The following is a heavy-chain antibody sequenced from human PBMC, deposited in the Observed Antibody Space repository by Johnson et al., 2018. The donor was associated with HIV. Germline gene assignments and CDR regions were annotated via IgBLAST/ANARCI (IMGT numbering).Heavy chain of an antibody. V-gene: IGHV3-9*01. D-gene: IGHD3-22*01. J-gene: IGHJ3*02. CDR1: GLIFTRSW. Sequence: VQLVESGGGVVQPGRSLRLSCAASGLIFTRSWMHWVRQAPGKGLEWVSGISWNSGSIGYVDSVKGRFTISRDNAKNSVYLQMDSLRAEDTALYYCAKDLVVINVRYAFHIWGQGTMVTVS. CDR3: AKDLVVINVRYAFHI. CDR2: ISWNSGSI.